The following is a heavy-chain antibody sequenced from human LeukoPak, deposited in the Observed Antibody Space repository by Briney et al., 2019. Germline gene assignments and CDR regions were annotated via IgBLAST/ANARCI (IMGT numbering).Heavy chain of an antibody. CDR2: IESKTDSGTT. CDR3: TRDEGDDYFDN. V-gene: IGHV3-15*04. CDR1: GFPFSDAW. D-gene: IGHD3-16*01. J-gene: IGHJ4*02. Sequence: GGSLGLSCAASGFPFSDAWMSWVRQAPGKGLEWVGRIESKTDSGTTEYAAPVKGRFTISRDDSKNTLYLQMNSLETEDTAVYYCTRDEGDDYFDNWGQGTLVTVSS.